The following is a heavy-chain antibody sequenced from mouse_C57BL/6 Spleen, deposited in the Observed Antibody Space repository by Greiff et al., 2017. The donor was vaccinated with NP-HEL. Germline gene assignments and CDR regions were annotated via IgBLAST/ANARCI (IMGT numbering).Heavy chain of an antibody. J-gene: IGHJ1*03. Sequence: QVQLQQPGAELVKPGASVKMSCKASGYTFTSYWITWVKQRPGQGLEWIGDIYPGSGSTNYHEKFKSKATLTVDTSSSTAYMQLSSLTSEDSAVYYCARRDYDYWYFDVWGTGTTVTVSS. CDR2: IYPGSGST. CDR3: ARRDYDYWYFDV. CDR1: GYTFTSYW. V-gene: IGHV1-55*01. D-gene: IGHD2-4*01.